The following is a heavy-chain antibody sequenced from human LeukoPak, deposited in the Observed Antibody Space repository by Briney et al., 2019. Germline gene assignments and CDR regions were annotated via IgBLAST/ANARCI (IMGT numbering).Heavy chain of an antibody. V-gene: IGHV1-69*13. CDR3: ARCDGSGSSPRSWFDP. CDR1: GGTFISYA. CDR2: IIPIFGTA. Sequence: SVTVSFKASGGTFISYAISWVRQAPGQGLEWMGGIIPIFGTANYAQKFQGRVTITADESTSTAYMELSSLRSEDTAVYYCARCDGSGSSPRSWFDPWGQGTLVTVSS. J-gene: IGHJ5*02. D-gene: IGHD6-13*01.